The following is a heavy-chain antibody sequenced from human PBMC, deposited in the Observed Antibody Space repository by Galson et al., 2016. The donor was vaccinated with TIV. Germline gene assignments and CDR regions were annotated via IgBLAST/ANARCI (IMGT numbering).Heavy chain of an antibody. Sequence: SVKVSCKASGGTFNNYPITWARQAPGQGLEWMGWINPTSGGTIYAQKFQGRVTMTRNTTVSTAYMDLSKIRSDDPAVYYSPRGYGSDPDYWGQGTLVTVSS. D-gene: IGHD3-10*01. CDR3: PRGYGSDPDY. V-gene: IGHV1-2*02. CDR2: INPTSGGT. CDR1: GGTFNNYP. J-gene: IGHJ4*02.